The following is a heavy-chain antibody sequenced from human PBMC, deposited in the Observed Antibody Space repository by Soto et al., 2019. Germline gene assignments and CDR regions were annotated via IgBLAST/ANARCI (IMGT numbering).Heavy chain of an antibody. J-gene: IGHJ3*02. Sequence: QVQLVQSGAEVKKPGSSVKVSCRASGGIFSTYAINWVRQAPGQGLEWMGGIIPLFGTANYAQKLQGRVTISADESAHIAYMELSRMRSEDTAVYYCARVQYIGTYFHAFDIWGQGTRVTVSS. CDR3: ARVQYIGTYFHAFDI. CDR2: IIPLFGTA. D-gene: IGHD1-26*01. CDR1: GGIFSTYA. V-gene: IGHV1-69*01.